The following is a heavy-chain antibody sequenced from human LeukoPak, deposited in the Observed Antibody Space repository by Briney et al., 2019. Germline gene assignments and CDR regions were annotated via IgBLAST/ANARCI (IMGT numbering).Heavy chain of an antibody. D-gene: IGHD3-10*01. J-gene: IGHJ6*02. V-gene: IGHV1-24*01. Sequence: GASVKVSCKVSGYTLTELSMHWVRQTPGEGLEWMGGFDPEDGETLYAQKFQGRVTMTEDTSTDTAYMELSSLRSEDTAVYYCATDQRGARLCYRYGSGSYNGMDVWGQGTTVTVSS. CDR3: ATDQRGARLCYRYGSGSYNGMDV. CDR1: GYTLTELS. CDR2: FDPEDGET.